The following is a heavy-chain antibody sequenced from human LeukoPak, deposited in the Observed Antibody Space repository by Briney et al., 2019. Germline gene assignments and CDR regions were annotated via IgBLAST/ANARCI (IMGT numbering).Heavy chain of an antibody. V-gene: IGHV4-30-4*08. Sequence: SETLSLTCTVSGGSITSGNNYWNWIRQSPGKGLEWIGFIYSGGRTNYNPFLRSRVVISADTSKNQISLRVDSMTAADTAVYYCVKAPTVAGSYGWFDPWGQGTLVTVSS. CDR2: IYSGGRT. CDR3: VKAPTVAGSYGWFDP. CDR1: GGSITSGNNY. J-gene: IGHJ5*02. D-gene: IGHD6-19*01.